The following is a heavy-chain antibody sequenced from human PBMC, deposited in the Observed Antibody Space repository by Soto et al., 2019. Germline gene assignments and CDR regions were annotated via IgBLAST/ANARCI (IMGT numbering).Heavy chain of an antibody. CDR2: IIPILGTA. CDR1: GYTFTSYG. CDR3: ASTPITMVRGVILTTNWFDP. J-gene: IGHJ5*02. Sequence: ASVKVSCKASGYTFTSYGIIWVRQAPGQGLEWMGRIIPILGTANYAQKFQGRVTITADKSTSTAYMELSSLRSEDTAVYYCASTPITMVRGVILTTNWFDPWGQGTLVTVSS. D-gene: IGHD3-10*01. V-gene: IGHV1-69*04.